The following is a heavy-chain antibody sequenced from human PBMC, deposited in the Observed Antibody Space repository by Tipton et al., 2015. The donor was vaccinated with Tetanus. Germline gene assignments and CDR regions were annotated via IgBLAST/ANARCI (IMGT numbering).Heavy chain of an antibody. Sequence: TLSLTCTVSGGSIGSGKFYWGWIRQPPGKGLEWIGSSYDGGTTQSSPSLKSRVTIYVDSSTNQFSLRLNSVTAADTAVYYCARGLHFSVTLPFDYWGQGTLVTVSS. J-gene: IGHJ4*02. CDR2: SYDGGTT. D-gene: IGHD3-3*02. CDR1: GGSIGSGKFY. V-gene: IGHV4-39*01. CDR3: ARGLHFSVTLPFDY.